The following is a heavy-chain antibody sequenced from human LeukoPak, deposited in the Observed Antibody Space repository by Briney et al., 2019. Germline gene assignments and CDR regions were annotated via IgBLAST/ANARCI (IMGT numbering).Heavy chain of an antibody. J-gene: IGHJ4*02. V-gene: IGHV3-23*01. D-gene: IGHD1-26*01. CDR2: ITGTGGGT. CDR1: GFTFSDFA. CDR3: AKPRGAIDQDY. Sequence: GGSLRLSCAASGFTFSDFAMSWVRQAPGKGLEWVSTITGTGGGTYYADSIKGRFTFSRDNSRNTLYLQMNSLRAEDTAVYYWAKPRGAIDQDYGAQETLVTVSS.